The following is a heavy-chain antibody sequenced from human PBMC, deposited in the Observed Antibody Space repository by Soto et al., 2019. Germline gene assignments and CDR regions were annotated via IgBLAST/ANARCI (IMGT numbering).Heavy chain of an antibody. CDR1: GGSISSISSY. CDR3: ARVPDY. V-gene: IGHV4-39*07. Sequence: SETLSLTCTVSGGSISSISSYWGWIRQPPGKGLEWIGYIYYSGSTYYNPSLKSRVTISIDRSKNQFSLKLSSVTAADTAVYYCARVPDYWGQGILVTVSS. J-gene: IGHJ4*02. D-gene: IGHD2-2*01. CDR2: IYYSGST.